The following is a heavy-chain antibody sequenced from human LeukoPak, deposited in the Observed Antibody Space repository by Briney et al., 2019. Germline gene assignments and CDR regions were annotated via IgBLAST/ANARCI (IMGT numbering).Heavy chain of an antibody. CDR3: AKGSGSFFNDAFDI. CDR2: IYHSGST. D-gene: IGHD3-10*01. V-gene: IGHV4-4*02. Sequence: SETLSLTCAVSGGSISSSNWWSWVRQPPGKGPEWIGEIYHSGSTNYNPSLKSRVTISVDKSKNQFSLKLSSVTAADTAVYYCAKGSGSFFNDAFDIWGQGTMVTVSS. J-gene: IGHJ3*02. CDR1: GGSISSSNW.